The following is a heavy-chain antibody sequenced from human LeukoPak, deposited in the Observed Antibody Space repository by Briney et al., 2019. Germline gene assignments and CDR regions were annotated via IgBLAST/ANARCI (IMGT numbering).Heavy chain of an antibody. Sequence: SETLSLTCTVPGGSISSYYWSRIRQPPGKGLEWIGYIYYSGSTNYNPSLKSRVTISVDTSKNQFSLKLSSMTAADTAVYYCARGYSSSWYWFDPWGQGTLVTVSS. J-gene: IGHJ5*02. CDR3: ARGYSSSWYWFDP. CDR1: GGSISSYY. V-gene: IGHV4-59*01. D-gene: IGHD6-13*01. CDR2: IYYSGST.